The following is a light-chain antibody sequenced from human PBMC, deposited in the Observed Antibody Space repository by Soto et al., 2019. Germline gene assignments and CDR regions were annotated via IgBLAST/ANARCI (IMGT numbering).Light chain of an antibody. CDR2: NVN. J-gene: IGLJ1*01. CDR3: LSHTTRRIYV. V-gene: IGLV2-14*03. Sequence: QSVLTQPASVSGSPGQSITISCSGTNSDIGAYDYVSWYQQHPGKPPKLIIYNVNNRPSGVSFRFSGSKSANTASLTISGLQTEDEAGYYCLSHTTRRIYVFGPGTKVTVL. CDR1: NSDIGAYDY.